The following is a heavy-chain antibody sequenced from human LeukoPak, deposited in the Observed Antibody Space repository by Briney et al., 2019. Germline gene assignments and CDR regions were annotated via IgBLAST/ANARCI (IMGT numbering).Heavy chain of an antibody. V-gene: IGHV3-23*01. CDR3: AKGFDFWRGLYYFDH. Sequence: SGRSLRLSCAASGITFTDHGLSWVRQAPGKGLEWVSSISVSGGVTLYADSVKGRFVISRGNSRSRVYLEMNRLRAEDTAVYYCAKGFDFWRGLYYFDHWGQGTLVTVSS. CDR1: GITFTDHG. CDR2: ISVSGGVT. D-gene: IGHD3-3*01. J-gene: IGHJ4*02.